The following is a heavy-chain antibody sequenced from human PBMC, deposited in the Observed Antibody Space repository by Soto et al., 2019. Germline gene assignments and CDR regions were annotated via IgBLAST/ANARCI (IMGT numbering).Heavy chain of an antibody. V-gene: IGHV3-23*01. Sequence: HPGGSLRLSCTASVFRFSNYAMSWVRQAPGKGLEWVSGISGRGSSPYYADSVKGRFTISRDNSKNTLYLQMNSLRAEDTAVYYCAKGEADYYYYMDVWGKGTTVTV. D-gene: IGHD6-13*01. J-gene: IGHJ6*03. CDR1: VFRFSNYA. CDR3: AKGEADYYYYMDV. CDR2: ISGRGSSP.